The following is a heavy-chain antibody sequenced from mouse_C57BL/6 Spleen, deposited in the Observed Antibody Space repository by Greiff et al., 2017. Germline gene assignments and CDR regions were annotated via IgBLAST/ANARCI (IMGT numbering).Heavy chain of an antibody. J-gene: IGHJ2*01. V-gene: IGHV1-64*01. CDR2: IPPNSGST. Sequence: VQLQQPGAELVKPGASVKLSCKASGYTFTSYWMHWVKQRPGHGLEWIGMIPPNSGSTNYNEKFKSKATLTVDKSSSTAYMQLSSLTSEDSAFYYCARSPLITTVVARGFDYWGQVTTLTVSS. CDR1: GYTFTSYW. CDR3: ARSPLITTVVARGFDY. D-gene: IGHD1-1*01.